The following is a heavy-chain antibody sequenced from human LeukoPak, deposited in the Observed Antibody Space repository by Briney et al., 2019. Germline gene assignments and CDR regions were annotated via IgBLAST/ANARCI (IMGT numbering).Heavy chain of an antibody. D-gene: IGHD4-17*01. CDR2: ISWNSGSI. V-gene: IGHV3-9*03. CDR3: AKSYGDYALDY. J-gene: IGHJ4*02. CDR1: GFTFDDYA. Sequence: GRSLRLSCAASGFTFDDYAMHWVRQAPGKGLEWVSGISWNSGSIGYAASVRGRFTISRDNAKTSLYLQMNSLRAEDMALYYCAKSYGDYALDYWGQGTLVTVSS.